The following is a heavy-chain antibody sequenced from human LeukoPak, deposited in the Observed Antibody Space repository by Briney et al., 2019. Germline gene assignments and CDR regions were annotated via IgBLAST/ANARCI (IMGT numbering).Heavy chain of an antibody. Sequence: VGSLRLSCAASGFTFSRYAMSWVRQAPGKGLEWVSTISSTGGNTYYADPMKGRFTISRDSSKNTLYLQPNSLRDEDAAIYYCTKDAFGGAAAGTPFYFDYWGQGTLVTVSS. J-gene: IGHJ4*02. CDR1: GFTFSRYA. CDR3: TKDAFGGAAAGTPFYFDY. D-gene: IGHD6-13*01. V-gene: IGHV3-23*01. CDR2: ISSTGGNT.